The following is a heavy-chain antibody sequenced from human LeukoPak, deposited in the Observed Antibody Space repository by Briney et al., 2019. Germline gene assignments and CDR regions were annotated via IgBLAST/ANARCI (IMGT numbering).Heavy chain of an antibody. J-gene: IGHJ5*02. CDR1: GFTFTSYW. CDR2: INEDGSYK. D-gene: IGHD4-17*01. V-gene: IGHV3-7*03. Sequence: SGGSLRLSCAVSGFTFTSYWMSWVRQAPGKGLEWVANINEDGSYKYHADSVKGRLTISRDNAKNSLYLQMNSLRAEDTAVYYCAKDLFNGDDDNGFDPWGQGTLVTVSS. CDR3: AKDLFNGDDDNGFDP.